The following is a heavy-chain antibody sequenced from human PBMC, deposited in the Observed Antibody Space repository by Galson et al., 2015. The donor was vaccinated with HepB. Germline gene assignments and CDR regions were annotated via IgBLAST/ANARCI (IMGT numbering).Heavy chain of an antibody. CDR3: ARGPSSGDFDY. CDR1: GYSFPSYW. Sequence: QSGAEVKKPGESLKISCKGSGYSFPSYWIDWVRQMPGKGLEWMGIIYPGDSDTIYSPSFQGQVTISVDKSISTAYMELSRLRSDDTAVYYCARGPSSGDFDYWGQGTLVTVS. J-gene: IGHJ4*02. D-gene: IGHD1-26*01. CDR2: IYPGDSDT. V-gene: IGHV5-51*01.